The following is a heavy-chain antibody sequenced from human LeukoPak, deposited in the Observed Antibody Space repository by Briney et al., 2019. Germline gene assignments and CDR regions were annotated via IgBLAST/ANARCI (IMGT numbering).Heavy chain of an antibody. CDR2: INHSGST. V-gene: IGHV4-34*01. D-gene: IGHD7-27*01. J-gene: IGHJ4*02. CDR3: ARGSWGPAPVY. Sequence: SETLSLTCTVSGGSISSYYWSWIRQPPGKGLEWIGEINHSGSTNYNPSLKSRVTISVDTSKNQFSLKLSSVTAADTAVYYCARGSWGPAPVYWGQGTLVTVSS. CDR1: GGSISSYY.